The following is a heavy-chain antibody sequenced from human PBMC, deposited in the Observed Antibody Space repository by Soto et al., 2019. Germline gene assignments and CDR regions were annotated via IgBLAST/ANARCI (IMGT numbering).Heavy chain of an antibody. CDR3: ARDPTGIAAAAPLYNWFDP. CDR2: INAGNGNT. CDR1: GYTFTSYA. D-gene: IGHD6-13*01. J-gene: IGHJ5*02. V-gene: IGHV1-3*01. Sequence: ASVKVSCKASGYTFTSYAMHWVRQAPGQRLEWMGWINAGNGNTKYSQKFQGRVTITRDTSASTAYMELSSLRSEDTAVYYCARDPTGIAAAAPLYNWFDPWGQGTLVTVSS.